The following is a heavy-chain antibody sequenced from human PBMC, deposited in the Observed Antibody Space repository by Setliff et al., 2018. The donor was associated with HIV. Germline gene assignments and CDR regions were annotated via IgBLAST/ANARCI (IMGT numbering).Heavy chain of an antibody. CDR1: GYTFINYA. D-gene: IGHD3-16*02. CDR3: AREYQFLSHYYGLDV. V-gene: IGHV7-4-1*02. J-gene: IGHJ6*02. Sequence: ASVKVSCKASGYTFINYAMNWVRQAPGQGLEWMGWINTNTGSPTYAQGFTGRFVFSLDASVSTAYLQINNLKADDTAVYYCAREYQFLSHYYGLDVWGQGTTVTVSS. CDR2: INTNTGSP.